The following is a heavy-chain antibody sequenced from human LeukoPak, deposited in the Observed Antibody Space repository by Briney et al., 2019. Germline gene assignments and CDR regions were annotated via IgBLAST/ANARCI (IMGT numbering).Heavy chain of an antibody. V-gene: IGHV4-59*08. CDR1: AISVSAYY. Sequence: SETLSLTCTVSAISVSAYYWTWVRHTPGKGLEWNGYKYYKGTSGYNPSLNSRVTISLDTAKNQVALNLKSVTAADTAIYYCGRLRGSVSNTMEIDEWVQGTLVIVSS. CDR3: GRLRGSVSNTMEIDE. J-gene: IGHJ1*01. CDR2: KYYKGTS. D-gene: IGHD3-10*01.